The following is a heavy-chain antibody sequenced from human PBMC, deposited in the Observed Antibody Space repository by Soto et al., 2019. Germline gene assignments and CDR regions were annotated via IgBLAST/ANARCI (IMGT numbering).Heavy chain of an antibody. CDR2: ISYDGSNK. D-gene: IGHD6-13*01. CDR3: ATSSSFDY. J-gene: IGHJ4*02. V-gene: IGHV3-30-3*01. CDR1: GFTFSSYA. Sequence: GGSLRLSCAASGFTFSSYAMHWVRQAPGKGLEWVAVISYDGSNKYYADSVKGRFTISRDNSKNTLYLQMNSLRAEDTAVYYCATSSSFDYWGQGTLVTVSS.